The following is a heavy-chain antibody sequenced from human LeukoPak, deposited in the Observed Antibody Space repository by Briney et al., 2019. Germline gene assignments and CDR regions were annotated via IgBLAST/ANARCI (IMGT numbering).Heavy chain of an antibody. CDR2: ISGSGGST. D-gene: IGHD2-21*02. J-gene: IGHJ2*01. Sequence: GGSLRLSCAASGFTFSSYAMSWVRQAPGKGLEWVSAISGSGGSTDYADSVKGRFTLSRDNSKNTLFLQVNSLRADDTAVYYCAKFHSPGRVTHFYWYFDLWGRGTLVTVSS. CDR1: GFTFSSYA. V-gene: IGHV3-23*01. CDR3: AKFHSPGRVTHFYWYFDL.